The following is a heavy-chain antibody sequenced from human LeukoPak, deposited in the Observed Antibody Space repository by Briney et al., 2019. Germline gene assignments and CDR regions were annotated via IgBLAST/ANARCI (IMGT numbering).Heavy chain of an antibody. CDR2: ISWNSGSI. Sequence: GGSLRLSCAASGFTFDDYAMHWVRQAPGKGLEWVSGISWNSGSIGYADSVKGRFTISRDNAKNSLYLRMNSLRAEDTALYYCAKEDGDYVFDYWGQGTLVTVSS. D-gene: IGHD4-17*01. CDR3: AKEDGDYVFDY. CDR1: GFTFDDYA. J-gene: IGHJ4*02. V-gene: IGHV3-9*01.